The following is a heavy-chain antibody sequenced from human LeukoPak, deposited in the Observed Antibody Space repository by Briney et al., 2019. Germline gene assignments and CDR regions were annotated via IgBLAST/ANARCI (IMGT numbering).Heavy chain of an antibody. Sequence: PSETLSLTCTVSGGSISSYYWSWIRQPAGKGLEWIXXXXTSGSTNYNPSLKSRVTMSVDTSKNQFSLKLSSVTAADTAVYYCARVADHSSGWYGYVFDIWGQGTMVTVSS. CDR2: XXTSGST. V-gene: IGHV4-4*07. D-gene: IGHD6-19*01. CDR1: GGSISSYY. CDR3: ARVADHSSGWYGYVFDI. J-gene: IGHJ3*02.